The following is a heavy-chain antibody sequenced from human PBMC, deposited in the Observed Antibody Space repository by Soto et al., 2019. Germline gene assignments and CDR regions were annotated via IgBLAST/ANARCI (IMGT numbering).Heavy chain of an antibody. CDR2: VTDNGRST. Sequence: GSLRLSCAASGFTFSRDGMSWVRQAPGKGLEWVSLVTDNGRSTYYADSVKGRFTISRDNTKNTLFLQMNSLRAEDTAVYYCAKERATTTAFDYWGQGALVTVS. J-gene: IGHJ4*02. CDR1: GFTFSRDG. CDR3: AKERATTTAFDY. V-gene: IGHV3-23*01. D-gene: IGHD4-17*01.